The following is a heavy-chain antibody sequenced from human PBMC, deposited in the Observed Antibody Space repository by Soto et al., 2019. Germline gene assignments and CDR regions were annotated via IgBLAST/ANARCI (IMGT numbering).Heavy chain of an antibody. J-gene: IGHJ6*02. CDR2: ISISSSYI. CDR1: GFTFSSYR. CDR3: ARDPLGYCSSTSCLHV. Sequence: DGSLRLSYAASGFTFSSYRMNWVRQAPGKGLEWVSSISISSSYISYADSVEGRFTISRDNAKNSLYLQMNSLRAEDTAVYYCARDPLGYCSSTSCLHVWGQGTTVTVSS. D-gene: IGHD2-2*03. V-gene: IGHV3-21*01.